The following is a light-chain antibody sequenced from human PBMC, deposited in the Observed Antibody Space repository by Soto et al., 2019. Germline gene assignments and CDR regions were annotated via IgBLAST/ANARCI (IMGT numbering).Light chain of an antibody. CDR2: DVA. Sequence: QSALTQPRSVSGSPGQSVTISCTGTSSDVGNYNYVSWYRQHPGKAPKLMIYDVAQRPSGVPDRFSGSKSGNTASLTISGLQAEDEADYYCCSYAGSYTWVFGGGTKLPS. J-gene: IGLJ3*02. CDR3: CSYAGSYTWV. CDR1: SSDVGNYNY. V-gene: IGLV2-11*01.